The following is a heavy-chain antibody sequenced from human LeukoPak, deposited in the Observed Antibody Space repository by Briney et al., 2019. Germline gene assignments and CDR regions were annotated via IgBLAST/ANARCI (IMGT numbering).Heavy chain of an antibody. J-gene: IGHJ4*02. CDR3: ARPGHGNYGPVGY. CDR2: ISNDGNNK. V-gene: IGHV3-30*04. D-gene: IGHD3-22*01. Sequence: PGGSLRLSCAASGFSFSDYTMHWVRQAPGKGLEWVAFISNDGNNKYSADAVKGRFTISRDNSKNTLFLEMSNLRPEDTAVYYCARPGHGNYGPVGYWGQGTLVTVSS. CDR1: GFSFSDYT.